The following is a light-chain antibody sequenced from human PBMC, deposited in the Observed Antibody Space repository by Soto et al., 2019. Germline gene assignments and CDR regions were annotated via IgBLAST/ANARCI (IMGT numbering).Light chain of an antibody. CDR2: STN. Sequence: QTVVTQESSRSVSPGGTVTLTCGLTSGSVSITSYPSWFQQTPGQAPRTLIYSTNTRSSGVPDRFSGSILGSKAALTITGAQADDESHYYCALYMGSGIMVFGGGTKLTVL. V-gene: IGLV8-61*01. CDR1: SGSVSITSY. J-gene: IGLJ3*02. CDR3: ALYMGSGIMV.